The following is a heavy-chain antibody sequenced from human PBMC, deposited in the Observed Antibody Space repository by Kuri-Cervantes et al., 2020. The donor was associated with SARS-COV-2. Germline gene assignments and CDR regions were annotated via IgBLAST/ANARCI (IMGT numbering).Heavy chain of an antibody. CDR1: GFSFSDYY. V-gene: IGHV3-11*01. D-gene: IGHD2-2*01. Sequence: LSLTCAASGFSFSDYYMTWIRQAPGKGLEWVSYIVGSGTTKQYADSVKGRFTISRDNAKHSLSLQMNSLRVEDTAVYYCARVGTSTGYYFDYWGQGTLVTVSS. CDR3: ARVGTSTGYYFDY. J-gene: IGHJ4*02. CDR2: IVGSGTTK.